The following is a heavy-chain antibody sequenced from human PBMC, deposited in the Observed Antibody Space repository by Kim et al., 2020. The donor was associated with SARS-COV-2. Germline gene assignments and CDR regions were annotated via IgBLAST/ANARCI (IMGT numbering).Heavy chain of an antibody. Sequence: GGSLRLSCAASGFTFSSYSMNWVRQAPGKGLEWVSSISSSSSYIYYADSVKGRFTISRDNAKNSLYLQMNSLRAEDTAVYYCARDPYGILTGYGYYYYGMFICGPGATGTVSS. CDR2: ISSSSSYI. V-gene: IGHV3-21*01. D-gene: IGHD3-9*01. CDR3: ARDPYGILTGYGYYYYGMFI. J-gene: IGHJ6*02. CDR1: GFTFSSYS.